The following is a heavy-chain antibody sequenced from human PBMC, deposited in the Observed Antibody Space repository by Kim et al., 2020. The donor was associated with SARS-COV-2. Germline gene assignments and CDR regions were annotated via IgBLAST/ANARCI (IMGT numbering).Heavy chain of an antibody. D-gene: IGHD6-19*01. Sequence: GGSLRLSCAASGFTFSSYGMHWVRQAPGKGLEWVAVIWYDGSNKYYADSVKGRFTISRDNSKNTLYLQMNSLRAEDTAVYYCARAPEAGHFDYWGQGTLVTVSS. J-gene: IGHJ4*02. CDR3: ARAPEAGHFDY. CDR2: IWYDGSNK. V-gene: IGHV3-33*01. CDR1: GFTFSSYG.